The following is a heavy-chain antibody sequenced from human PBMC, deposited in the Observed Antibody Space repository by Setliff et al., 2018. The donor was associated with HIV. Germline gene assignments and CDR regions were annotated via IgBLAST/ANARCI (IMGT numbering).Heavy chain of an antibody. D-gene: IGHD3-16*02. Sequence: ASVKVSCKASGYTFTSYDINWVRQATGQGLEWMGWMNPNSGNTGYAQKFQGRVTMTRNTSISTAYMELSSLRSEDTAVYYCARALSGYDYVWGSYRYYYFDYWGRERWSPSPQ. CDR3: ARALSGYDYVWGSYRYYYFDY. V-gene: IGHV1-8*01. CDR2: MNPNSGNT. CDR1: GYTFTSYD. J-gene: IGHJ4*02.